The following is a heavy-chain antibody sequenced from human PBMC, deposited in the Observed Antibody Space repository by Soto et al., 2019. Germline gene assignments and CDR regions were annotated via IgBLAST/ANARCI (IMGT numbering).Heavy chain of an antibody. D-gene: IGHD5-12*01. CDR1: GYSLTSYW. J-gene: IGHJ4*02. V-gene: IGHV5-51*01. CDR3: SRRRGMATLDY. Sequence: RESLKISCKGSGYSLTSYWIGSVRQMPGKGLEWMGIIYPGDSDTRYSPSFQGQVTISADKSISAAYLQWSSLKASDTAMYYCSRRRGMATLDYWGQGTLVTVSS. CDR2: IYPGDSDT.